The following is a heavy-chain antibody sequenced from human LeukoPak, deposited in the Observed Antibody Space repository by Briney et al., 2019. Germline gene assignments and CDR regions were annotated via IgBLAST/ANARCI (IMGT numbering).Heavy chain of an antibody. V-gene: IGHV4-59*11. D-gene: IGHD3-3*01. CDR1: GGSISSHY. J-gene: IGHJ6*03. CDR3: ARAMSHYDFWSGYYSYYYYYYYMDV. CDR2: IYYSGST. Sequence: SETLSLTCTVSGGSISSHYWSWIRQPPGKGLEWIGYIYYSGSTNYNPSLKSRLTISVDTSKNQFSLKLSSVTAADSAVYYCARAMSHYDFWSGYYSYYYYYYYMDVWGKGTTVTVSS.